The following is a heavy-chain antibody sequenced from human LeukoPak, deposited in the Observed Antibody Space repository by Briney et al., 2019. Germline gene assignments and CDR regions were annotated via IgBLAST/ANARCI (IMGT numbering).Heavy chain of an antibody. CDR1: GGTFSSYA. V-gene: IGHV1-69*04. D-gene: IGHD3-22*01. CDR2: IIPILGIA. J-gene: IGHJ6*02. CDR3: ARARQYYYDSSSSPYGMDV. Sequence: ASVKVSCKASGGTFSSYAISWVRQASGQGLEWMGRIIPILGIANYAQKFQGRVTITADKSTSTAYMELSSLRSEDTAVYYCARARQYYYDSSSSPYGMDVWGQGTLVTVSS.